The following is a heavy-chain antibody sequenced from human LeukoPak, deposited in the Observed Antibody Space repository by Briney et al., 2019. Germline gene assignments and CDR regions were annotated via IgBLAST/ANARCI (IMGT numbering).Heavy chain of an antibody. CDR1: GYTFTSYG. CDR3: ARPRSKYYYYDSSGYDYWYFDL. CDR2: ISAYNGNT. V-gene: IGHV1-18*01. Sequence: GASVKVSCKASGYTFTSYGISWVRQAPGQGLEWMGWISAYNGNTNYAQKLQGRVTMTTDTSTSTAYMELRSLRSDDTAVYYCARPRSKYYYYDSSGYDYWYFDLWGRGTLVTVSS. D-gene: IGHD3-22*01. J-gene: IGHJ2*01.